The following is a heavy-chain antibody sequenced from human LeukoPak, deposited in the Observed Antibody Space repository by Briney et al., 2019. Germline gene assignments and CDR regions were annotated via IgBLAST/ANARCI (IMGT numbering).Heavy chain of an antibody. D-gene: IGHD2-15*01. CDR3: TTRACHAGGCSSSFHYYYGLHF. V-gene: IGHV1-69*13. J-gene: IGHJ6*02. CDR1: GNSISNYA. CDR2: IIPIFGTA. Sequence: SVKVSCKASGNSISNYAVSWVRQAPGQGFEWMGGIIPIFGTADYAQKFQGRVTITADQSTSTTYMALSSLKSEDTATYYCTTRACHAGGCSSSFHYYYGLHFWGQGTTVSVSS.